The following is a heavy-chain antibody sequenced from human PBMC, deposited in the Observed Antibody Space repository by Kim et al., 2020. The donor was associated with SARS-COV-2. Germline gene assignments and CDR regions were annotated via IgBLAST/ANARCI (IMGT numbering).Heavy chain of an antibody. Sequence: GGSLRLSCAASGFTFSSYAMSWVRQAPGKGLEWVSAISGSGGSTYYADSVKGRFTISRDNSKNTLYLQMNSLRAEDTAVYYCAKSPPSAHYDIQGIDYWGQGTLVTVSS. CDR3: AKSPPSAHYDIQGIDY. CDR1: GFTFSSYA. V-gene: IGHV3-23*01. CDR2: ISGSGGST. D-gene: IGHD3-9*01. J-gene: IGHJ4*02.